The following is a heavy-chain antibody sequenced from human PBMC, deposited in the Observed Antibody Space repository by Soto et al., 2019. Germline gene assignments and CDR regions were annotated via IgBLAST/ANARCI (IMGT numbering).Heavy chain of an antibody. CDR1: GFTFSSYG. D-gene: IGHD5-12*01. Sequence: QVQLVESGGGVVQPGRSLRLSCAASGFTFSSYGMHWVRPAPGQGLEWVAVISYDGSNKYYVDSVKGRFTVSRDNSKNTLYLQMQSLRGEDTAVYYCAKDLEMATINYHYYGMDVWGQGTTVTVSS. J-gene: IGHJ6*02. CDR3: AKDLEMATINYHYYGMDV. V-gene: IGHV3-30*18. CDR2: ISYDGSNK.